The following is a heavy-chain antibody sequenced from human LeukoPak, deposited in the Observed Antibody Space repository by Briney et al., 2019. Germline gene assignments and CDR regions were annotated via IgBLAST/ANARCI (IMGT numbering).Heavy chain of an antibody. V-gene: IGHV3-33*01. CDR2: IWYDGSNK. J-gene: IGHJ4*02. Sequence: GGSLRLSCAASGFTFSNYGMHWVRQAPGKGLEWVAAIWYDGSNKYYGDSVKGRFTISRDNSKNTLYLQMNSLRAEDTAVYFCARSHCSGGSCYYIDHWGQGTLVTVSS. CDR3: ARSHCSGGSCYYIDH. CDR1: GFTFSNYG. D-gene: IGHD2-15*01.